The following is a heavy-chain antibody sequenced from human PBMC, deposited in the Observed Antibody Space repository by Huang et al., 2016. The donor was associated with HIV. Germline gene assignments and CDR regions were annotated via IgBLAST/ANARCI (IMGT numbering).Heavy chain of an antibody. V-gene: IGHV1-69*13. CDR2: LMPVFDSP. CDR3: ARGSLEYSVSSSLDY. CDR1: GGPFSSYS. J-gene: IGHJ4*02. D-gene: IGHD4-4*01. Sequence: QVQLLQSGAEVKKPGSSVKVSCKASGGPFSSYSFAWVRQAPGQGLEWMASLMPVFDSPNYAQKWQGRVRVTADESTSTVYMELRDLRPDDTAVYFCARGSLEYSVSSSLDYWGQGTHVTVSS.